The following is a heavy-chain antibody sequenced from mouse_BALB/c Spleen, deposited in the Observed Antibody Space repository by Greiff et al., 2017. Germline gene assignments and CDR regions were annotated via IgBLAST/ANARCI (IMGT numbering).Heavy chain of an antibody. Sequence: QVQLQQSGPELVKPGASVKMSCKASGYTFTDYVISWVKQRTGQGLEWIGEIYPGSGSTYYNEKFKGKATLTADKSSNTAYMQLSIRKSEDAAVYFWSSQPYFYGSSYPIDWYIDVWGAGTTVTVSS. CDR3: SSQPYFYGSSYPIDWYIDV. CDR2: IYPGSGST. D-gene: IGHD1-1*01. CDR1: GYTFTDYV. J-gene: IGHJ1*01. V-gene: IGHV1-81*01.